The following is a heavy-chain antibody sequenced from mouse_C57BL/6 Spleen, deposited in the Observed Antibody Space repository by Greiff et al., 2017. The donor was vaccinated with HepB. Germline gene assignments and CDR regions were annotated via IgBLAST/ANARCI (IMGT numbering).Heavy chain of an antibody. CDR1: GYTFTSYW. CDR3: ARGDGNYPSLRY. CDR2: IDPSDSET. D-gene: IGHD2-1*01. V-gene: IGHV1-52*01. Sequence: QVQLQQPGAELVRPGSSVKLSCKASGYTFTSYWMHWVKQRPIQGLEWIGNIDPSDSETHYNQKFKDKATLTVDKSSSTAYMQLSSLTSEDSAVYYCARGDGNYPSLRYWGQGTTLTVSS. J-gene: IGHJ2*01.